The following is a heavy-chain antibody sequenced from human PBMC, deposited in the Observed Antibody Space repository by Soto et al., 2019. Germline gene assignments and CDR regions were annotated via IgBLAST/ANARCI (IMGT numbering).Heavy chain of an antibody. V-gene: IGHV1-3*01. CDR2: INAGNGNT. Sequence: ASVKVSCKASGYTFTSYAMHWVRQAPGQRLEWMGWINAGNGNTKYSQKFQGRVTITRDTSASTAYMELSSLRSEDTAVYYCARQYSSSWYGPAYWGQGTLVTVSS. CDR1: GYTFTSYA. J-gene: IGHJ4*02. D-gene: IGHD6-13*01. CDR3: ARQYSSSWYGPAY.